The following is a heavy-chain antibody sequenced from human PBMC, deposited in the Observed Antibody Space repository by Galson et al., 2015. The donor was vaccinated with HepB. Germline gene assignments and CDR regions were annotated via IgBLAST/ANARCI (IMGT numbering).Heavy chain of an antibody. Sequence: ETLSLTCTVSGGSISSSSYYWGWIRQPPGKGLEWIGSIYYSGSTYYNPSLKSRVTISVDTSKNQFSLKLSSVTAADTAVYYCAREVGDGFLYSGYDLRYFDYWGQGTLVTVSS. V-gene: IGHV4-39*07. J-gene: IGHJ4*02. CDR3: AREVGDGFLYSGYDLRYFDY. D-gene: IGHD5-12*01. CDR2: IYYSGST. CDR1: GGSISSSSYY.